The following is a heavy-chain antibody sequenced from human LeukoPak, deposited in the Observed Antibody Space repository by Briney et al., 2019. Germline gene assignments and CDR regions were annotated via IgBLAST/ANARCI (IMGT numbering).Heavy chain of an antibody. CDR3: AREGYYDSSGYLSYYYMDV. CDR1: GYTFTSYG. CDR2: IIPIFGTA. J-gene: IGHJ6*03. V-gene: IGHV1-69*13. Sequence: SVKVSCKASGYTFTSYGISWVRQAPGQGLEWMGGIIPIFGTANYAQKFQGRVTITADESTSTAYMELSSLRSEDTAVYYCAREGYYDSSGYLSYYYMDVWGKGTTVTVSS. D-gene: IGHD3-22*01.